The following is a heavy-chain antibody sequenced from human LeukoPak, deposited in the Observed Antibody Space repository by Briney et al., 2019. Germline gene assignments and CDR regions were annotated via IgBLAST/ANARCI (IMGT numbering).Heavy chain of an antibody. J-gene: IGHJ3*01. V-gene: IGHV4-61*02. CDR3: ARDDGLSIDAFDV. Sequence: SETLSLTCTVSGGSVSSGSYYWSWIRQPAGKGLEWIGRIYSSGSTNYNPSLKSRVTISVETSKNQVSLKLSSVTAADTAVYYCARDDGLSIDAFDVWGQGTMVTVSS. CDR2: IYSSGST. CDR1: GGSVSSGSYY. D-gene: IGHD3/OR15-3a*01.